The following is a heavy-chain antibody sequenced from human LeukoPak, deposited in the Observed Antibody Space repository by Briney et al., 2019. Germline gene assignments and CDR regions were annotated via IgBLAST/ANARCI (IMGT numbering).Heavy chain of an antibody. CDR3: ARDQTPYGENQWFDALDI. J-gene: IGHJ3*02. D-gene: IGHD4-17*01. Sequence: GGSLRLSCAASGFTFSNAWMSWVRQAPGKGLEWVANIKEDGSEVNYVDSVKGRFTISRDIARNSVSLQMNSLRVDDTAVYYCARDQTPYGENQWFDALDIWGQGTLVTVSS. CDR2: IKEDGSEV. CDR1: GFTFSNAW. V-gene: IGHV3-7*01.